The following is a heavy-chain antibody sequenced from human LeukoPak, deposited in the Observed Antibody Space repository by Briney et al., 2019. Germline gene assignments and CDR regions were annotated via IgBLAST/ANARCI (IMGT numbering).Heavy chain of an antibody. J-gene: IGHJ5*02. CDR3: ARLSTGYCSSTSCYPAPTSTRKLNWFDP. D-gene: IGHD2-2*01. CDR2: MNHSATT. Sequence: SETLSLTCAVYGASFSSYYWSWVRQPPGKGLEWMGEMNHSATTNYNPSLKSRFTISVDTSKNQFSLKLSSVPAADTAVYYCARLSTGYCSSTSCYPAPTSTRKLNWFDPWGQGTLVTVSS. V-gene: IGHV4-34*01. CDR1: GASFSSYY.